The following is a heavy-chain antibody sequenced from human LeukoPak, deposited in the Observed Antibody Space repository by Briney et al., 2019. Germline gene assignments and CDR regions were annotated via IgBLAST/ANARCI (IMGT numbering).Heavy chain of an antibody. D-gene: IGHD6-19*01. CDR1: GYTFTSYG. J-gene: IGHJ5*02. CDR2: ISAYNGNT. CDR3: ARVILGSSGWYSWFDP. V-gene: IGHV1-18*01. Sequence: GASVKVSCKASGYTFTSYGISWVRQAPGQGLEWMGWISAYNGNTNYAQKLQGRVTMTTDTSTSTAYMELSSLRSEDTAMYYCARVILGSSGWYSWFDPWGQGTLVTVSS.